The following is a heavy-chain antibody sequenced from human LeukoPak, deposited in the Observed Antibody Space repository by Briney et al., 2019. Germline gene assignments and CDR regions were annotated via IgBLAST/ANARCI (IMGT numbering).Heavy chain of an antibody. CDR1: GGSIRTFY. J-gene: IGHJ3*02. CDR2: MSPSATT. CDR3: ARGRKGRSAFDI. V-gene: IGHV4-4*07. Sequence: SETLSLTCTVSGGSIRTFYLSWIRQPVGKGLEWIGRMSPSATTYNPSLKSRVTMSIDTSKSQFFLNLRSVTAADTAVYYCARGRKGRSAFDIWGQGTMVTVSS.